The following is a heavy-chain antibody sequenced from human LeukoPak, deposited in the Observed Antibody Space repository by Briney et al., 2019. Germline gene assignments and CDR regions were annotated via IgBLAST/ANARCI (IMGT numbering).Heavy chain of an antibody. CDR2: INHSGST. CDR3: ARDGPRLYYYYGMDV. Sequence: PSETLSLTRAVYGGSFSGYYWSWIRQPPGKGLEWIGEINHSGSTNYNPSLKSRVTISVDTSKNQFSLKLSSVTAADTAVYYCARDGPRLYYYYGMDVWGQGTTVTVSS. D-gene: IGHD1-1*01. CDR1: GGSFSGYY. J-gene: IGHJ6*02. V-gene: IGHV4-34*01.